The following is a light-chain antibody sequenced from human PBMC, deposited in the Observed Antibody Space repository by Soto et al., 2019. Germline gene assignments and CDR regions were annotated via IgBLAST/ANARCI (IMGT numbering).Light chain of an antibody. V-gene: IGKV1D-16*01. CDR3: QHYNSYSEFS. CDR2: AAS. Sequence: IQMTQSPSSVSASVGDRVTNTCRGSQDISSWLAWYQQKPGKAPKLLMYAASSLQSGVPSRFSGSGSGTDFTLTISCLQPDDFATYYCQHYNSYSEFSFGPGTKVDIK. J-gene: IGKJ3*01. CDR1: QDISSW.